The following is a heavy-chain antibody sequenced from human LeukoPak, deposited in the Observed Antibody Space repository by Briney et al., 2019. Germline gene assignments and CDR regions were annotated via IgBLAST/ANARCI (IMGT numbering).Heavy chain of an antibody. CDR2: INQDGSEE. CDR1: GFTFSSYW. D-gene: IGHD2/OR15-2a*01. CDR3: ARGPPCREYCSLEFYFDY. V-gene: IGHV3-7*05. J-gene: IGHJ4*02. Sequence: GGSLRLSCAASGFTFSSYWMSWVRQAPGKGLEWVANINQDGSEEYYVDSVKGRFTISRDNAKNSLYLQMNSLRAEDTAVYYCARGPPCREYCSLEFYFDYWGQGTLVTVSS.